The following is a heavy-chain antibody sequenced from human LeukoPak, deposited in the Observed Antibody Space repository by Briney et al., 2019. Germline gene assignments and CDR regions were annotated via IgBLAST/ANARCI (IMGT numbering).Heavy chain of an antibody. J-gene: IGHJ4*02. Sequence: GASVKVSCKASGYTFTGYYMHWVRQAPGQGLEWMGWINPNSGGTNYAQKFQGRVTMTRDTSISTAYMELSRLRSDDTAVYYCARMTYYYDSSGYWQNFDYWGQGTPVTVSS. CDR2: INPNSGGT. CDR3: ARMTYYYDSSGYWQNFDY. CDR1: GYTFTGYY. V-gene: IGHV1-2*02. D-gene: IGHD3-22*01.